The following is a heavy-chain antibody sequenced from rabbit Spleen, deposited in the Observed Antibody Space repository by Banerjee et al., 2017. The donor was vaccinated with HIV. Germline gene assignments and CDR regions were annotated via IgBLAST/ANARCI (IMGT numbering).Heavy chain of an antibody. CDR2: IYGGARIGSYST. J-gene: IGHJ4*01. D-gene: IGHD6-1*01. Sequence: QEQLVESGGGLVQPEGSLTLTCTASGIDFSSNYWICWVRQAPGKGLEWIGCIYGGARIGSYSTYYASWAKGRFTISKTSSTTVTLQMTSLTAADTAAYFCARLAGYGYDGNGYFNLWGPGTLVTVS. CDR1: GIDFSSNYW. CDR3: ARLAGYGYDGNGYFNL. V-gene: IGHV1S45*01.